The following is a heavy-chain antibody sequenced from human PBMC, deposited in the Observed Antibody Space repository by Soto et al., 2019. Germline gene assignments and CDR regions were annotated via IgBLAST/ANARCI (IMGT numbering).Heavy chain of an antibody. CDR3: AKDPNGDYIGSFEF. D-gene: IGHD4-17*01. CDR1: GFIFNKYA. CDR2: ISASGGRT. Sequence: GGSLRLSCAASGFIFNKYAMSWVRQAPGKGLEWVSGISASGGRTVYSDSVKGRFTISRDVSEKTMSLQMNSLRVEDTAIYFCAKDPNGDYIGSFEFGGQGTMVTVSS. J-gene: IGHJ3*01. V-gene: IGHV3-23*01.